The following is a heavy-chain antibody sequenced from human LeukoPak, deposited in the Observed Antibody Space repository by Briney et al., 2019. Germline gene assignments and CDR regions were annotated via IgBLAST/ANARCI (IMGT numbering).Heavy chain of an antibody. CDR2: INKDGSEK. D-gene: IGHD2-2*01. Sequence: GGSLRLSCAASGFTFSNYWMTWVRQAPGKGLEWVADINKDGSEKNYVDSVKGRFTISRDNAKNSLYLQINSLRADDTAVYYCARYQVAIDYWGQGTLVTVSA. J-gene: IGHJ4*02. CDR1: GFTFSNYW. CDR3: ARYQVAIDY. V-gene: IGHV3-7*03.